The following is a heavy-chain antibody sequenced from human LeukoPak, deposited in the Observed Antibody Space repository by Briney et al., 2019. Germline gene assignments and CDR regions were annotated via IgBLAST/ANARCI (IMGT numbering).Heavy chain of an antibody. CDR1: SDSIYSSNYY. D-gene: IGHD2-21*02. Sequence: PSETLSLTCTVSSDSIYSSNYYWGWIRQPPGKGLEWLGSIYYSGGTYYNSSLKSRVTISVDTSKNQFSLKLSSLTAADTAVYYCARAAYCGGDCYLFDYWGQGTLVTVFS. CDR2: IYYSGGT. J-gene: IGHJ4*02. V-gene: IGHV4-39*01. CDR3: ARAAYCGGDCYLFDY.